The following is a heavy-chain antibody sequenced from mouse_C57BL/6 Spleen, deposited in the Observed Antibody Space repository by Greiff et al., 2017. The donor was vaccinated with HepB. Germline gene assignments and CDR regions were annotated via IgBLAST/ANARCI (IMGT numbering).Heavy chain of an antibody. D-gene: IGHD1-1*01. V-gene: IGHV1-81*01. CDR1: GYTFTSYG. CDR2: IYPRSGNT. CDR3: ARGLITTVVAGDFDY. Sequence: QVHVKQSGAELARPGASVKLSCKASGYTFTSYGISWVKQRTGQGLEWIGEIYPRSGNTYYNEKFKGKATLTADKSSSTAYMELRSLTSEDSAVYFCARGLITTVVAGDFDYWGQGTTLTVSS. J-gene: IGHJ2*01.